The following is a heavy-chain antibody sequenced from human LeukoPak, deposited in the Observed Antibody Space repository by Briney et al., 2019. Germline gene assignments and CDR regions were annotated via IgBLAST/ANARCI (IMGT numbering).Heavy chain of an antibody. CDR1: GGSTSSYY. CDR2: IYYSGST. V-gene: IGHV4-59*01. CDR3: ARVFSGLFGEVWIDY. Sequence: SETLSLTCTVSGGSTSSYYWSWIRQPPGKGLEWIGYIYYSGSTNYNPSLKSRVTISVDTSKNQFSLKLSSVTAADTAVYYCARVFSGLFGEVWIDYWGQGTLVTVSS. J-gene: IGHJ4*02. D-gene: IGHD3-10*02.